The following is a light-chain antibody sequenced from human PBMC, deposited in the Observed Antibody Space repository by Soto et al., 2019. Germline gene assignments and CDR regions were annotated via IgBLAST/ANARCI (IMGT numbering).Light chain of an antibody. V-gene: IGLV1-40*01. CDR3: QSFDTSLGRSV. CDR2: GNN. J-gene: IGLJ2*01. CDR1: SSNIGAGFD. Sequence: QPVLTQSPSVSGAPGQRVTIPCTGTSSNIGAGFDVHWYQHLPGTAPKLLIYGNNHRPSGVPDRFSGSKSGTSASLAITGLQAEDEADYSCQSFDTSLGRSVFGGGTKLTVL.